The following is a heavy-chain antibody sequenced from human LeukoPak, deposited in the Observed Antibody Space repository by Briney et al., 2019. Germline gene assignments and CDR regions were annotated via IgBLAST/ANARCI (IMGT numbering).Heavy chain of an antibody. D-gene: IGHD1-14*01. CDR2: INSDGSGT. J-gene: IGHJ4*02. V-gene: IGHV3-74*01. CDR3: AREFRKPSTGD. CDR1: GFTFSSYW. Sequence: PGGSLRLSCAASGFTFSSYWMHWVRQAPGKGLVWASRINSDGSGTTYADSVKGRFTISRDNAKNTLYLQMNSLRAEDTAVYFCAREFRKPSTGDWGQGTLVTVSS.